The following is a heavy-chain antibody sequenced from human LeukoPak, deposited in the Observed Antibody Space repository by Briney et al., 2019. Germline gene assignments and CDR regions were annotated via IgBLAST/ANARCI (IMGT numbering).Heavy chain of an antibody. Sequence: SETLFLTCTVSSGSINGYYWTWIRQPPGKGLEWIGHIYYNGNTNYNPSIKSRVIISLDTSKNQFSLKLNSVTAADTAAYYCARTQWGYAFDVWGPGTMVTVSS. D-gene: IGHD1-26*01. CDR2: IYYNGNT. CDR3: ARTQWGYAFDV. J-gene: IGHJ3*01. V-gene: IGHV4-59*01. CDR1: SGSINGYY.